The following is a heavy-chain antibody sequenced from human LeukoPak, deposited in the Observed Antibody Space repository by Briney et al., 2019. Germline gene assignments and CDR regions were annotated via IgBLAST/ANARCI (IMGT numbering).Heavy chain of an antibody. J-gene: IGHJ3*02. D-gene: IGHD1-26*01. Sequence: ASVKLSCKASGYAFTGYYMHWGRQAPGQGLEWMGWINPNSGGTNYAQKFQGRVTMTRDTSISTAYMELSRLRSDDTAVYYCARDVPFPPGIVGATSAFDIWGQGTMVTVSS. CDR1: GYAFTGYY. CDR3: ARDVPFPPGIVGATSAFDI. V-gene: IGHV1-2*02. CDR2: INPNSGGT.